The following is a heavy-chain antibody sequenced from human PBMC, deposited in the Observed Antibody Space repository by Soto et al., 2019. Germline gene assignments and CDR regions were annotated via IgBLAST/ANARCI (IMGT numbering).Heavy chain of an antibody. CDR3: ARRRYCSSTSCYVVYYYYMDV. Sequence: GGSLRLSCAASGFTFSSYAMSWVRQAPGKGLEWVSAISGSGGSTYYADSVKGRFTISRENSKNTLYLQMNSLRAEDTAVYYCARRRYCSSTSCYVVYYYYMDVWGKGTTVTVSS. D-gene: IGHD2-2*01. CDR1: GFTFSSYA. J-gene: IGHJ6*03. CDR2: ISGSGGST. V-gene: IGHV3-23*01.